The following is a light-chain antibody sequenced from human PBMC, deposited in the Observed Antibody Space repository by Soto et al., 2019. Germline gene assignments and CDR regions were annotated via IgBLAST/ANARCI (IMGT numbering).Light chain of an antibody. CDR1: QRVSSSY. CDR3: QQYGSSPGT. CDR2: GAS. V-gene: IGKV3-20*01. Sequence: EIVLAQSPGTLALSPGERATLSCRASQRVSSSYLAWYQQKPGQAPRLLIYGASSRATGIPDRFSGSGSGTVFTLTISRLEPEDFAVYYCQQYGSSPGTFGQGTKVDIK. J-gene: IGKJ1*01.